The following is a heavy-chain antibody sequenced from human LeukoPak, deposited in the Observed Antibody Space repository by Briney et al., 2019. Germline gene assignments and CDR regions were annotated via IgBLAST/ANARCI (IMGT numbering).Heavy chain of an antibody. CDR1: GGTFSSYA. CDR3: ARGDANSYDFWSGYSLDY. V-gene: IGHV1-69*01. Sequence: ASVKVSCKASGGTFSSYAISWVRQAPGQGLEWMGGIIPIFGTANYAQKFQGRVTITADESTSTAYMELSSLRSEDTAVYYCARGDANSYDFWSGYSLDYWGQGTLVTVSS. CDR2: IIPIFGTA. J-gene: IGHJ4*02. D-gene: IGHD3-3*01.